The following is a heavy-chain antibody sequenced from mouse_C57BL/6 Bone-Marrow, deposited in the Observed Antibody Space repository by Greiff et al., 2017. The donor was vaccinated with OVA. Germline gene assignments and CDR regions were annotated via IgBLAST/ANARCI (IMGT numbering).Heavy chain of an antibody. Sequence: VQLQQSGPGLVQPSQSLSITCTVSGFSLTSYGVHWVRQSPGKGLEWLGVIWSGGSTDYNAAFISRLSISKDNSKSQVFFKMNSLQADDTAIYYWALLRRGGGGFAYWGQGTLVTVSA. CDR1: GFSLTSYG. CDR2: IWSGGST. V-gene: IGHV2-2*01. D-gene: IGHD1-1*01. J-gene: IGHJ3*01. CDR3: ALLRRGGGGFAY.